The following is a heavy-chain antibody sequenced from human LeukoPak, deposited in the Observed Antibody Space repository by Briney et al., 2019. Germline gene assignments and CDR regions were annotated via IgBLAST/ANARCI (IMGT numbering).Heavy chain of an antibody. V-gene: IGHV3-66*01. CDR1: GFTVSSNH. CDR2: IYSGGST. J-gene: IGHJ3*02. CDR3: AREGYSYGYDAFDI. Sequence: GGPLRLSCAASGFTVSSNHMSWVRQAPGKGLEWVSVIYSGGSTYYADSVKGRFTISRDNSKNTLYLQMNSLRAEDTAVYYCAREGYSYGYDAFDIWGQGTMVTVSS. D-gene: IGHD5-18*01.